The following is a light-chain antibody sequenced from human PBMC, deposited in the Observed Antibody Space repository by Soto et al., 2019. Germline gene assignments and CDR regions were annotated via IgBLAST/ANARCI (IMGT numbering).Light chain of an antibody. CDR2: GAS. CDR1: QSVSRI. V-gene: IGKV3-15*01. Sequence: EIVMTQSPVTLSVSPGERTTLSCRASQSVSRILAWYQQKPGQAPRLLIYGASTRATGIPVRFSGSGSGTEFTLTISSLQSEDFAVYYCQQYDKWPPTFGQGTKVDIK. CDR3: QQYDKWPPT. J-gene: IGKJ1*01.